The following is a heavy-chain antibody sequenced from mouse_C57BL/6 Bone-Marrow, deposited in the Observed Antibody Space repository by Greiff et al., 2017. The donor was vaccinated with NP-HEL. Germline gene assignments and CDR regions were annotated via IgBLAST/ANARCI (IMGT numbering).Heavy chain of an antibody. CDR3: ASPYDYDVAWFAY. CDR2: ISSGGSYT. D-gene: IGHD2-4*01. J-gene: IGHJ3*01. V-gene: IGHV5-6*01. Sequence: EVMLVESGGDLVKPGGSLKLSGAASGFTFSSYGMSWVRQTPDKRLEWVATISSGGSYTYYPDSVKGRFTISRDNAKNTLYLQMSSLKSEDTAMYYCASPYDYDVAWFAYWGQGTLVTVSA. CDR1: GFTFSSYG.